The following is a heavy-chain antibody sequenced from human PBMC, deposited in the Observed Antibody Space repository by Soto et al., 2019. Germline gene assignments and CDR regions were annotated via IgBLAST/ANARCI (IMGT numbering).Heavy chain of an antibody. CDR3: AQYCSGGSCYSDAFDI. Sequence: SVKVSCKASGYSFTSYYMHWVRQAPGQGLEWMGGIIPIFGTANYAQKFQGRVTITADESTSTAYMELSSLRSEDTAVYYCAQYCSGGSCYSDAFDIWGQGTMVTVSS. CDR2: IIPIFGTA. J-gene: IGHJ3*02. D-gene: IGHD2-15*01. CDR1: GYSFTSYY. V-gene: IGHV1-69*13.